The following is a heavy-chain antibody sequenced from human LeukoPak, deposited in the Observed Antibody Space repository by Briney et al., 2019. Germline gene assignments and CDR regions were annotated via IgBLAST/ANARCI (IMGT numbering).Heavy chain of an antibody. Sequence: SVKVSCKASGGTFSSYAISWVRQAPGQGLEWMGGIIPIFGTANHAQKFQGRVTITADESTSTAYMELSRLRSEDTAVYYCARDTYSSSGEYYFDYWGQGTLVTVSS. D-gene: IGHD6-13*01. J-gene: IGHJ4*02. V-gene: IGHV1-69*13. CDR1: GGTFSSYA. CDR2: IIPIFGTA. CDR3: ARDTYSSSGEYYFDY.